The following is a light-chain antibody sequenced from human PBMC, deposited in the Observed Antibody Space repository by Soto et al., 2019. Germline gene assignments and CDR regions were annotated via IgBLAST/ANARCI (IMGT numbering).Light chain of an antibody. V-gene: IGKV3-20*01. CDR2: GAS. CDR3: QQYGSSPRT. Sequence: EMVLTQSPGTLSLSPGERATLSCRASQSVGISYLAWYQQKPGQAPRLLIYGASSRATGIPDRFSGSGSGTDFTLTISRLEPEDFAVYYCQQYGSSPRTFGQGTQLQIK. CDR1: QSVGISY. J-gene: IGKJ2*02.